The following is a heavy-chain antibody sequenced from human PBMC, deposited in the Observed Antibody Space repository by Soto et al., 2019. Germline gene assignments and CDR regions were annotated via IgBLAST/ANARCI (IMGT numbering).Heavy chain of an antibody. J-gene: IGHJ6*02. CDR1: GGSINSADYY. D-gene: IGHD5-12*01. V-gene: IGHV4-30-4*01. CDR3: ARAIVVTIGGMDV. CDR2: IYYSGST. Sequence: SETLSLTCTVSGGSINSADYYWSWVRQPPGKGLEWIGYIYYSGSTYFNPSLRSRVTISKDTSTNQFSLRLTSVTAADTAVYYCARAIVVTIGGMDVWGQGTTVTVS.